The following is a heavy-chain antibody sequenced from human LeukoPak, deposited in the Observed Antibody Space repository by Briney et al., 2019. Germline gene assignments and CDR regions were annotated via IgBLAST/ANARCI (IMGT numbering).Heavy chain of an antibody. D-gene: IGHD3-10*01. Sequence: GGSLRLSCAASGFTFGDYYMSWIRQAPGKGLEWVSYISSSGSTIYYADSVKGRFTISRDNAKNSLYLQMNSLRAEDTAVYYCASSLWFGELEDYWGQGTLVTVSS. CDR1: GFTFGDYY. CDR2: ISSSGSTI. J-gene: IGHJ4*02. CDR3: ASSLWFGELEDY. V-gene: IGHV3-11*01.